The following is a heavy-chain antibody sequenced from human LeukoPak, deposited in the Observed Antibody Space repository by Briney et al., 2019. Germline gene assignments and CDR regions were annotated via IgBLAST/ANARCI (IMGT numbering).Heavy chain of an antibody. J-gene: IGHJ6*03. D-gene: IGHD4-11*01. Sequence: GASVKVSCKASGYTFTSYDINWVRQATGQGLEWMGWMNPNSGNTGYAQKFQGRVTITRNTSISTAYMELSSLRSEDTAVYYCARVPSKRSLDYYYYMDVWGKGTTVTVSS. CDR2: MNPNSGNT. CDR3: ARVPSKRSLDYYYYMDV. V-gene: IGHV1-8*03. CDR1: GYTFTSYD.